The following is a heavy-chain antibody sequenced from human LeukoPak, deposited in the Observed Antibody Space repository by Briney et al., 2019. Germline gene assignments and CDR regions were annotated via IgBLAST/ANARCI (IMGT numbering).Heavy chain of an antibody. CDR3: ARLYYDSSGYFRVSYYFDY. J-gene: IGHJ4*02. D-gene: IGHD3-22*01. CDR1: GGSISSYY. CDR2: IYYSGST. V-gene: IGHV4-59*08. Sequence: SETLSLTCTVSGGSISSYYWSRIRQPPGKGLEWIGYIYYSGSTNYNPSLKSRVTISVDTSKNQFSLKLSSVTAADTAVYYCARLYYDSSGYFRVSYYFDYWGQGTLVTVSS.